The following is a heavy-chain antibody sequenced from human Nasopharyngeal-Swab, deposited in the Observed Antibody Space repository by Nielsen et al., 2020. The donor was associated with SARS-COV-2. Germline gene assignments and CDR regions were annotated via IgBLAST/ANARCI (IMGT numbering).Heavy chain of an antibody. Sequence: SLKISCAASGFTFDDYAMHWVRQAPGKGLEWVSGISWNSGSIGYADSVKGRFTISRDNAKNSLYPQMNSLRAEDTALYYCAKLPDKSYSGSPIDYWGQGTLVTVSS. CDR2: ISWNSGSI. V-gene: IGHV3-9*01. J-gene: IGHJ4*02. D-gene: IGHD1-26*01. CDR1: GFTFDDYA. CDR3: AKLPDKSYSGSPIDY.